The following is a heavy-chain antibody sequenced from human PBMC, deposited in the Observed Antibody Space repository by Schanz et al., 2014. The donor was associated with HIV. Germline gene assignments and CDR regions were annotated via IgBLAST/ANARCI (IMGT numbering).Heavy chain of an antibody. Sequence: EVQLVESGGGVVQPGRSLRLSCTASGFTFSNYGMHWVRQAPGKGLEWISYITNSGNRMNYADSVKGRFTTSRDNAKNSLYLQMNTLRADDTAVYYCARDKSNLGMDSWGQGTLVTVSS. CDR3: ARDKSNLGMDS. J-gene: IGHJ5*01. CDR1: GFTFSNYG. CDR2: ITNSGNRM. V-gene: IGHV3-48*04.